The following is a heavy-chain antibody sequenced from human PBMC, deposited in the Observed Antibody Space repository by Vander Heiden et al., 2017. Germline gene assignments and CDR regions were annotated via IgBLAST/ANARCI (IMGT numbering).Heavy chain of an antibody. V-gene: IGHV1-2*02. D-gene: IGHD6-19*01. CDR3: ARDLTVAVTYYYYGLDV. CDR2: INPNSGGT. CDR1: GYTVPRNY. J-gene: IGHJ6*02. Sequence: QVQLVQSGTEVKKPGASVKVSCKASGYTVPRNYMNWVRQAPGTGVEWVGWINPNSGGTNYEKKCKGRVTMTWDTSISTAYMELSRLRSEDTAVEFCARDLTVAVTYYYYGLDVWCHGTTVIVSS.